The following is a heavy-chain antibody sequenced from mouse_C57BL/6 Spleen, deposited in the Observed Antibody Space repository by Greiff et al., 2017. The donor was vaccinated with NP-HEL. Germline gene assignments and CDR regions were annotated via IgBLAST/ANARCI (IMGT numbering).Heavy chain of an antibody. CDR3: ARWVTAQATGFAY. CDR1: GYTFTSYW. D-gene: IGHD3-2*02. CDR2: IDPSDSYT. Sequence: VQLQQPGAELVKPGASVKLSCKASGYTFTSYWMQWVKQRPGQGLEWIGEIDPSDSYTNYNQKFKGKATLTVDTSSSTAYMQLSSLTSEDSAVYYCARWVTAQATGFAYWGQGTLVTVSA. J-gene: IGHJ3*01. V-gene: IGHV1-50*01.